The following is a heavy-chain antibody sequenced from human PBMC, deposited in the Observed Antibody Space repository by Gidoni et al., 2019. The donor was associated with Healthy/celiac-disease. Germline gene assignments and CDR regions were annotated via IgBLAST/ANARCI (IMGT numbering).Heavy chain of an antibody. V-gene: IGHV4-38-2*01. Sequence: QVQLQESGPGLVKPSETLSLTCAVSGYSISSGYYWGWIRQPPGKGLEGIGSIYHSGSTYYNPSLKNRVTISVDTSKNQFSLKLSSVTAADTAVYYCARADEGMTTPLNWFDPWGQGTLVTVSS. CDR3: ARADEGMTTPLNWFDP. CDR2: IYHSGST. CDR1: GYSISSGYY. J-gene: IGHJ5*02. D-gene: IGHD4-17*01.